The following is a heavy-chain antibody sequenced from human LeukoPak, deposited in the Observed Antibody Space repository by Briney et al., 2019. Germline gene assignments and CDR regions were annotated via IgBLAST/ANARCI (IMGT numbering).Heavy chain of an antibody. CDR2: IRYDGSNK. J-gene: IGHJ4*02. D-gene: IGHD3-22*01. CDR1: GFTFSSYG. Sequence: GGSLRLSCAASGFTFSSYGMHWVRQAPGKGLEWVAFIRYDGSNKYYADSVKGRFTISRDNSKNTLYLQMNSLRAEDTAAYYCAKPWILSSGYYAPLDYWGQGTLVTVSS. CDR3: AKPWILSSGYYAPLDY. V-gene: IGHV3-30*02.